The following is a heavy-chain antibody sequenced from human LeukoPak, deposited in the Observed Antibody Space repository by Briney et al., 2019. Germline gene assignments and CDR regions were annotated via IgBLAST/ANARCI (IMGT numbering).Heavy chain of an antibody. V-gene: IGHV3-7*03. CDR1: GFTFSSYW. Sequence: GGSLRLSCAASGFTFSSYWMSWVRQAPGKGLEWVANIKQDGSEKYYVDSEKGRFTISRDNAKNSLYLQMNSLRAEDTAVYYCARAADTAMVVSWFDPWGQGTLVTVSS. CDR3: ARAADTAMVVSWFDP. D-gene: IGHD5-18*01. J-gene: IGHJ5*02. CDR2: IKQDGSEK.